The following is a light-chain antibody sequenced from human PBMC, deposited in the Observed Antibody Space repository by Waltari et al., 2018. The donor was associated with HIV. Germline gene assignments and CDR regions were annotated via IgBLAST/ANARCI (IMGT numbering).Light chain of an antibody. CDR2: DDS. J-gene: IGLJ7*01. CDR1: NIGRKS. CDR3: QVWDGSSEHPGPV. Sequence: SYVLTQAPPVSVAPGQTARITCGGNNIGRKSVHWCQQESGQAHVLVVYDDSDRPSGIPERFSGSNSGNTATLTLSRVEAGDEADYYCQVWDGSSEHPGPVFGGGTQLTVL. V-gene: IGLV3-21*02.